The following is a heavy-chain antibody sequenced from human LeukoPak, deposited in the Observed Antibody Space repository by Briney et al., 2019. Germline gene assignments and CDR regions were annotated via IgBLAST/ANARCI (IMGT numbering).Heavy chain of an antibody. CDR1: GFTFSSYS. Sequence: GGSLRLSCAASGFTFSSYSMNWVRQAPGKGLEWVSFISSSSSTIYYAVTVKGRFTISRDNAKNSLYLQMNSVRAEDAAVYYCARDRGGGYSAIDYWGQGTLVTVSS. J-gene: IGHJ4*01. V-gene: IGHV3-48*04. CDR2: ISSSSSTI. D-gene: IGHD1-26*01. CDR3: ARDRGGGYSAIDY.